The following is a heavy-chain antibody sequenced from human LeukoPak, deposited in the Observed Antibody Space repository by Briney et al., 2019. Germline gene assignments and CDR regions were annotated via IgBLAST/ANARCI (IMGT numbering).Heavy chain of an antibody. V-gene: IGHV1-2*02. Sequence: ASVKVSCKASGYTFTDYYIHWVRQAPGQGLEWMGWIVPHSGGTNYAQNYQGRITMTRDTSISTDYMELSSLRSDDTAVYYCARNAYCGSTNCYAWFDPWGQGTLVTVSS. CDR3: ARNAYCGSTNCYAWFDP. CDR2: IVPHSGGT. CDR1: GYTFTDYY. J-gene: IGHJ5*02. D-gene: IGHD2-2*01.